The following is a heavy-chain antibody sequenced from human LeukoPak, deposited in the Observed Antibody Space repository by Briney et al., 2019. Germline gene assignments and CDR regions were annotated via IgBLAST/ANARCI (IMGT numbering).Heavy chain of an antibody. Sequence: SETLSLTCTVSGGSISSSSYCWGWLRQPPGKGLEGFRRIYYSGSTYYHPSLKRRVTISVDTSKNQFSLKLSSLTAADTAVYYCARHLPVVVVAATLDAFDIWGQGTMVTVPS. J-gene: IGHJ3*02. CDR3: ARHLPVVVVAATLDAFDI. CDR1: GGSISSSSYC. D-gene: IGHD2-15*01. V-gene: IGHV4-39*01. CDR2: IYYSGST.